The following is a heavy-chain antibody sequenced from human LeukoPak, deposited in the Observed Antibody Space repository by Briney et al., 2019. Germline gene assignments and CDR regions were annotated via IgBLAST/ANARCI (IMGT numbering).Heavy chain of an antibody. CDR3: ARSPRFQNWFDP. J-gene: IGHJ5*02. D-gene: IGHD3-10*01. V-gene: IGHV4-4*07. CDR2: IHTSGST. CDR1: GGSISIYY. Sequence: SETLSLTCTVSGGSISIYYWSGIRQPAGKGLEWIGRIHTSGSTNYNPSLKSRVTMSVDTSKNQFSLKLSSVTAADTAVYYCARSPRFQNWFDPWGQGTLVTVSS.